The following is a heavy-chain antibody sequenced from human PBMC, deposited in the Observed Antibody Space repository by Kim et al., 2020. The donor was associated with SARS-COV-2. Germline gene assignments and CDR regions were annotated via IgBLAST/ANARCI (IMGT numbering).Heavy chain of an antibody. Sequence: SVKGRCTTSRDNAKNSLYLQMNSLRAEDTALYYCAKDIREFYYYYGMDVWGQGTTVTVSS. J-gene: IGHJ6*02. D-gene: IGHD3-10*01. CDR3: AKDIREFYYYYGMDV. V-gene: IGHV3-9*01.